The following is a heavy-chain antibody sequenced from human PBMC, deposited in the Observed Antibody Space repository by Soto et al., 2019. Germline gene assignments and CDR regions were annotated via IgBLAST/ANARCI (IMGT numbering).Heavy chain of an antibody. Sequence: GGSLRLSCAASGFTFGSYTINWVRQAPGRGLEWVTSISSSSTYIYYADSVKGRFNISRDNAKNSLWLQMNGLGVEDMAVYYCTRTLYDYTWGSKRPYYFDYWGQGTLVTVSS. J-gene: IGHJ4*02. CDR2: ISSSSTYI. CDR3: TRTLYDYTWGSKRPYYFDY. CDR1: GFTFGSYT. D-gene: IGHD3-16*01. V-gene: IGHV3-21*01.